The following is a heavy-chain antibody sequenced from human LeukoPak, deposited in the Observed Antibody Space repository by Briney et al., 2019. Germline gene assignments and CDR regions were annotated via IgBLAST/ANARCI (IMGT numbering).Heavy chain of an antibody. CDR1: GFPFSSYS. V-gene: IGHV3-23*01. CDR2: ISGSGGTT. J-gene: IGHJ4*02. D-gene: IGHD5-12*01. Sequence: GGSLRLSCAASGFPFSSYSMNWVRQAPGKELEWVSAISGSGGTTYYADSVKGRFTISRDNSKNTLFLQMNSLRAEDTAIYYCAKDREGLSSGYDLQYFDYWGQGTLVTVSS. CDR3: AKDREGLSSGYDLQYFDY.